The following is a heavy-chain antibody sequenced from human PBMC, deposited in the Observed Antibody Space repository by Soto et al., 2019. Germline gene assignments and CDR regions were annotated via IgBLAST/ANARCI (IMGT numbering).Heavy chain of an antibody. V-gene: IGHV3-30*18. CDR1: GFTFSSYG. D-gene: IGHD2-8*01. Sequence: GGSLRLSCAASGFTFSSYGMHWVRQAPGKGLEWVAVISYDGSNKYYADSVKGRFTISRDNSKNTLYLQMNSLRAEDTAVYYCAKDAVQYCTNGVCYTKNYFDYWGQGTLVTVSS. CDR3: AKDAVQYCTNGVCYTKNYFDY. J-gene: IGHJ4*02. CDR2: ISYDGSNK.